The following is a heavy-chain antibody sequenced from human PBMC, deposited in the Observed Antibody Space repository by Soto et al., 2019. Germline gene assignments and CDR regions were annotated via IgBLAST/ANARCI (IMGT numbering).Heavy chain of an antibody. Sequence: QVQLVESGGGVVQPGRSLRLSCAASGFTFSKYTMHWVRQAPGKGLEWVAAISDDGSNTYYADSVKGRFPIYRDNSKDALYWEMSSVSDGDMAVHYCAGEVYYDFWCGFHTHPYYFDDWCQGTLVTVSS. CDR1: GFTFSKYT. J-gene: IGHJ4*02. CDR2: ISDDGSNT. D-gene: IGHD3-3*01. CDR3: AGEVYYDFWCGFHTHPYYFDD. V-gene: IGHV3-30-3*01.